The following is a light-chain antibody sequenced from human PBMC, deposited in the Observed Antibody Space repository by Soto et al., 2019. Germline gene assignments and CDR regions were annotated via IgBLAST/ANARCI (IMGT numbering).Light chain of an antibody. Sequence: AIRMTQSPSSLSASTGDRVTITCRASQGISSYLAWYQQKPGKAPKLLIYAASTLQSGVPSRFSGSGAGTDFTRTISRVEPEDFAVYFCQHYGDSSWTFGQGSRVEIK. CDR3: QHYGDSSWT. CDR1: QGISSY. CDR2: AAS. V-gene: IGKV1-8*01. J-gene: IGKJ1*01.